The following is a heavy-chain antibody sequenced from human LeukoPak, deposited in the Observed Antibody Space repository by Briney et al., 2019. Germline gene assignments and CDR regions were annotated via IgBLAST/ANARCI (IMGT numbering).Heavy chain of an antibody. V-gene: IGHV4-31*03. CDR2: IYYSGST. CDR1: GGSISSGGYY. D-gene: IGHD6-13*01. Sequence: PSETLSLTCTVSGGSISSGGYYWSWIRQHPGKGLEWIGYIYYSGSTYYSPSLKSRVTISVDTSKNQFSLKLSSVTAADTAVYYCASVKAAAFDYWGQGTLVTVSS. J-gene: IGHJ4*02. CDR3: ASVKAAAFDY.